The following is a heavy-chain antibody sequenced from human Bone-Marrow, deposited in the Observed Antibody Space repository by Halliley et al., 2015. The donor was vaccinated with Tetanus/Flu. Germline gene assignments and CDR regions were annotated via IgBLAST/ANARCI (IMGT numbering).Heavy chain of an antibody. V-gene: IGHV5-10-1*01. Sequence: QLVQSGAEAKKPGESLRISCKASGSKFPDYWISWVRQMPGKGLEWMGKIEPSDSSAIYNPSFQGHVTMSVDKSINTAYLYWSSLMAASTAIYYGATPMGDYWGRGTHVTVSS. D-gene: IGHD2-8*01. CDR1: GSKFPDYW. CDR2: IEPSDSSA. J-gene: IGHJ4*02. CDR3: ATPMGDY.